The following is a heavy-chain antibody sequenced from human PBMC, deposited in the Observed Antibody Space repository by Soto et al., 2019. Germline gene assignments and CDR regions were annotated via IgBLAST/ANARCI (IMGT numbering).Heavy chain of an antibody. Sequence: GASVKVSCKASGGTFSSYAISWVRQAPGQGLEWMGGIIPIFGTANYAQKFQGRVTITADESTSTAYMELSSLRSEDTAVYYCARATCSRGSCYDYWGQGTLVTVSS. CDR1: GGTFSSYA. V-gene: IGHV1-69*13. CDR2: IIPIFGTA. D-gene: IGHD2-15*01. CDR3: ARATCSRGSCYDY. J-gene: IGHJ4*02.